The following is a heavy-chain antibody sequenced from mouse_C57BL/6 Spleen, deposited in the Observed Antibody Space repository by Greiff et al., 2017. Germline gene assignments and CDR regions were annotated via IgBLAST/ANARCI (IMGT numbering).Heavy chain of an antibody. D-gene: IGHD2-3*01. CDR1: GYTFTSYW. Sequence: VQLQQSGTVLARPGASVKMSCKTSGYTFTSYWMHWVKQRPGQGLEWIGAIYPGNSDTSYNQKFKGKAKLTAVTSASTAYMELSSLTKEDSAVYYGTEGYDDDRYGLFAYWGQGTLVTVSA. CDR3: TEGYDDDRYGLFAY. J-gene: IGHJ3*01. CDR2: IYPGNSDT. V-gene: IGHV1-5*01.